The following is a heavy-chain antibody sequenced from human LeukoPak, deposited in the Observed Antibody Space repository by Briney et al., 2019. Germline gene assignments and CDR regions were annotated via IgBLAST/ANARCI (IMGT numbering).Heavy chain of an antibody. V-gene: IGHV3-30*02. J-gene: IGHJ4*02. CDR3: AKDKEVVISRYYFDY. Sequence: PGGSLRLSCAASGFTFSSYGMHWVRQAPGKGLEWVAFIRYDGSNKYYADSVKGRFTISRDNSKNTLYLQMNSLRAEDTAVYYCAKDKEVVISRYYFDYWGQGTLVTVSS. CDR2: IRYDGSNK. D-gene: IGHD3-22*01. CDR1: GFTFSSYG.